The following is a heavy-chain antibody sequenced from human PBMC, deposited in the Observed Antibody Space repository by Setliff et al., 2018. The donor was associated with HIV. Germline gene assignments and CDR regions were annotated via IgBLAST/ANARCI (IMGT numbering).Heavy chain of an antibody. D-gene: IGHD3-9*01. Sequence: SETLSLTCTVSRDSINGHWWSWIRQPPGEGLEWTGSIHYSGITHYNPSLKSRLTMSVDTSKNQVSLKLTSVTAADTAVYYCARYKCINFACVGFDIWGQGTVVT. V-gene: IGHV4-59*11. J-gene: IGHJ3*02. CDR2: IHYSGIT. CDR1: RDSINGHW. CDR3: ARYKCINFACVGFDI.